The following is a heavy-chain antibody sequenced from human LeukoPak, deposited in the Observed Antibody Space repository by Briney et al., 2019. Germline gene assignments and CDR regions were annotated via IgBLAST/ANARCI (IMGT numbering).Heavy chain of an antibody. D-gene: IGHD2-2*01. CDR3: ARGPYCSSTSCFYYYYYMDV. J-gene: IGHJ6*03. V-gene: IGHV4-59*01. Sequence: PSETLSLTCTVSRGSLNSYYWIWLRQPPGKGLEWIGYIYYAGNTFYNPSLKSRVTISLDMSKNQFSLKLSSVTAADTAVYYCARGPYCSSTSCFYYYYYMDVWGKGTTVTVSS. CDR1: RGSLNSYY. CDR2: IYYAGNT.